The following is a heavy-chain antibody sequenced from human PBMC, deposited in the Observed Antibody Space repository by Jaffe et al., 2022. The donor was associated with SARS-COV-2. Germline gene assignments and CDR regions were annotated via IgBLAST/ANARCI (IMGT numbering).Heavy chain of an antibody. J-gene: IGHJ6*02. CDR3: ATSVTYYDILTGPPSYYYGMDV. CDR1: GGSISSGSYY. Sequence: QVQLQESGPGLVKPSQTLSLTCTVSGGSISSGSYYWSWIRQPAGKGLEWIGRIYTSGSTNYNPSLKSRVTISVDTSKNQFSLKLSSVTAADTAVYYCATSVTYYDILTGPPSYYYGMDVWGQGTTVTVSS. D-gene: IGHD3-9*01. CDR2: IYTSGST. V-gene: IGHV4-61*02.